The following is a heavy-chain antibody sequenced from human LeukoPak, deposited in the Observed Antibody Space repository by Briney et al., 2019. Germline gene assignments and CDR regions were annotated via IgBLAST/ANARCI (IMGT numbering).Heavy chain of an antibody. D-gene: IGHD6-19*01. CDR1: GFTFSSYA. J-gene: IGHJ4*02. Sequence: PGGSLRLSCAASGFTFSSYAMSWVRQAPGKGLEWVSAISGSGGSTYYADSVKGRFTISRDNSKNTLYLQMNSLRAEDAAVYYCAKDSHWLVQVYFDYWGQGTLVTVSS. CDR3: AKDSHWLVQVYFDY. CDR2: ISGSGGST. V-gene: IGHV3-23*01.